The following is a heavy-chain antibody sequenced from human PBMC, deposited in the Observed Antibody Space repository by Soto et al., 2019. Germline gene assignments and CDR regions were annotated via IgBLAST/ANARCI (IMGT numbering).Heavy chain of an antibody. D-gene: IGHD3-10*01. V-gene: IGHV4-59*01. CDR1: GGSISSYY. CDR3: AGLTMVRGVPY. Sequence: SETLSLTCTVSGGSISSYYWSWIRQPPGKGLEWIGYIYYSGSTNYNPSLKSRVTISVDTSKNQFSLKLSSVTAADTAVYYCAGLTMVRGVPYWGQGTLVTVSS. CDR2: IYYSGST. J-gene: IGHJ4*02.